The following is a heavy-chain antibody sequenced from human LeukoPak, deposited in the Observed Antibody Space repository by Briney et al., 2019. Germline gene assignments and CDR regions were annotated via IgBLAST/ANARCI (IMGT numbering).Heavy chain of an antibody. CDR2: ISSSSSYI. CDR1: RFTFSSYS. V-gene: IGHV3-21*01. D-gene: IGHD3-10*01. CDR3: TRRVGYGSGNYYYYMDV. J-gene: IGHJ6*03. Sequence: GGSLRLSCAASRFTFSSYSMNWVRQAPGKGLEWVSSISSSSSYIYYADSVKGRFTISRDNAKNSLYLQMNSLRAEDTAVYYCTRRVGYGSGNYYYYMDVWGKGTTVTVSS.